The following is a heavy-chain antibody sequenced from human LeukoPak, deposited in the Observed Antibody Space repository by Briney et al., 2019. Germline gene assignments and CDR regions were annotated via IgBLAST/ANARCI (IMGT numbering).Heavy chain of an antibody. J-gene: IGHJ6*02. Sequence: ASVKVSCKASGYTFTSYYMHWVRQAPGQGLEWMGIINPSGGSTSYAQKFQGRVTMTRNTSISTAYMELSSLRSEDTAVYYCARAPYRSSTYLSFGMDVWGQGTTVTVSS. CDR3: ARAPYRSSTYLSFGMDV. CDR1: GYTFTSYY. V-gene: IGHV1-46*01. D-gene: IGHD3-16*02. CDR2: INPSGGST.